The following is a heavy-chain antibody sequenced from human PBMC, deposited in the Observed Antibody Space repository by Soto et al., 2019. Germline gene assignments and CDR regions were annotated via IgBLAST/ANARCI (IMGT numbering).Heavy chain of an antibody. Sequence: SLRLSCAASGFTFSSYDMHWVRQATGKGLEWVSAIGTAGDTYYPGSVKGRFTISRENAKNSLYLQMNSLRAGDTAVYYCARGPLLLGLGELSSPYYFDYWCQGNLVTVSS. CDR1: GFTFSSYD. J-gene: IGHJ4*02. CDR3: ARGPLLLGLGELSSPYYFDY. V-gene: IGHV3-13*01. D-gene: IGHD3-10*01. CDR2: IGTAGDT.